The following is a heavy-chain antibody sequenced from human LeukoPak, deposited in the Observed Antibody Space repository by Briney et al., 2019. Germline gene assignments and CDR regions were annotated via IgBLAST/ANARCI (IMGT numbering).Heavy chain of an antibody. CDR2: INAGNGNT. CDR1: GYTFTSYA. D-gene: IGHD3-10*01. V-gene: IGHV1-3*01. CDR3: ARDRQYYYGSGSYYNYYYGMDV. Sequence: GASVKVSCKASGYTFTSYAMHWVRQAPGQRLEWMGWINAGNGNTKYSQKLQGRVTITRDTSASTAYMELSSLRSEDTAVYYCARDRQYYYGSGSYYNYYYGMDVWGKGTTVTVSS. J-gene: IGHJ6*04.